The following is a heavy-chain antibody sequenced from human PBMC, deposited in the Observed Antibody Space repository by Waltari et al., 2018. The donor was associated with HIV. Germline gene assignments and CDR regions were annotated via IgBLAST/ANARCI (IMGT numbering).Heavy chain of an antibody. D-gene: IGHD1-26*01. CDR1: GGSISSSSYY. Sequence: QLQLQESGPGLVKPSETLSLTCTVSGGSISSSSYYWGWIRQPPGKGLEWIGSISYSGTTYYNPSLKSRVTISVDTSKNHFALKLSSVTAADTAVYYCARQTTPPTTLIDYWGQGTLVTVSS. J-gene: IGHJ4*02. V-gene: IGHV4-39*01. CDR2: ISYSGTT. CDR3: ARQTTPPTTLIDY.